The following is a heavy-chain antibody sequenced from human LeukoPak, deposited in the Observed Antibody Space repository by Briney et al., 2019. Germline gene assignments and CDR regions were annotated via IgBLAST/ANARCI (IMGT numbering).Heavy chain of an antibody. CDR2: FDPEDGET. Sequence: ASVKVSCKVSGYTLTELSMHWVRQAPGKGPEWMGGFDPEDGETIYAQKFQGRVTMTEDTSTDTAYMELSSLRSEDTAVYYCATDRIRTYYFDYWGQGTLVTVSS. J-gene: IGHJ4*02. CDR1: GYTLTELS. CDR3: ATDRIRTYYFDY. V-gene: IGHV1-24*01. D-gene: IGHD5-18*01.